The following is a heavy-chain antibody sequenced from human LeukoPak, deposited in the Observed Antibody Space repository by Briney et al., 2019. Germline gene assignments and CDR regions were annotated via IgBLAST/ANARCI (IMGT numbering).Heavy chain of an antibody. D-gene: IGHD1-26*01. V-gene: IGHV1-46*01. CDR3: ARDNSVGDNAWWFDP. CDR2: MNPSGGST. Sequence: GASVKVSCKASGYTFTSYYIHWVRQAPGQGLEWMGLMNPSGGSTNYAQKFQGRVTMTRDMSTSTDYMELSSLRSEDTAIYYCARDNSVGDNAWWFDPWGQGTLVTVSS. J-gene: IGHJ5*02. CDR1: GYTFTSYY.